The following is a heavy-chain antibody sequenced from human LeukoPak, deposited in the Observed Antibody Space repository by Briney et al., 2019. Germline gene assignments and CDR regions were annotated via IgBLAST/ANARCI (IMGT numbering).Heavy chain of an antibody. D-gene: IGHD4-17*01. CDR1: GFTFSSYS. Sequence: GGSLRLSCAASGFTFSSYSMNWVRQAPGKGLEWVSYISSSSSTIYYADSVKGRFTISRDNAKNSLYLQMNSLRAEDTAVYYCVSTVTTDTALQNWFDPWGQGTLVTVSS. J-gene: IGHJ5*02. CDR3: VSTVTTDTALQNWFDP. CDR2: ISSSSSTI. V-gene: IGHV3-48*04.